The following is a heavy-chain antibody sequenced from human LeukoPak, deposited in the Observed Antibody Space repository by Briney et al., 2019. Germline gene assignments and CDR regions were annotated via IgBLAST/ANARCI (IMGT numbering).Heavy chain of an antibody. CDR2: IYASGST. Sequence: SETLSLTCTVSGGSISSNNYYWSWIRQPAGKGLEWIGRIYASGSTNYSPSLKSRVTMSVDTSKNQFSLKLSSVTAADTAVYYCARDQVWWPLGSLSYYMDVWGKGTTVTVSS. D-gene: IGHD4/OR15-4a*01. CDR3: ARDQVWWPLGSLSYYMDV. V-gene: IGHV4-61*02. J-gene: IGHJ6*03. CDR1: GGSISSNNYY.